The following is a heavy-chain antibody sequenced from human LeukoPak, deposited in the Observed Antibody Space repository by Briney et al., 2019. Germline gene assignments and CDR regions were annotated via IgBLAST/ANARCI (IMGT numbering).Heavy chain of an antibody. V-gene: IGHV4-34*01. CDR3: ARVVRGY. J-gene: IGHJ4*02. CDR1: GGSFSGYY. CDR2: INHSGST. Sequence: PSETLSLTCAVYGGSFSGYYWSWIRQPPGKGLEWIGEINHSGSTNYNPSLKSRVTISVDTSKNQFSLKLSSVTAADTAVYHCARVVRGYWGQGTLVTVSS.